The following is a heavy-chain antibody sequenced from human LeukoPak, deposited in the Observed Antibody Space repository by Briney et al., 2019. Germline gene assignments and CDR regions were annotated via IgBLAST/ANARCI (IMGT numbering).Heavy chain of an antibody. CDR1: GFSLSNSA. J-gene: IGHJ4*02. V-gene: IGHV3-23*01. D-gene: IGHD3-10*01. Sequence: GGSLRLSCAASGFSLSNSAMGWVRQAPGKGLEWVSLIIASSGSTIYADSVKGRFTISSDNSKNTLYLQMNSLRAEDTAVYYCAKASVSMVRGVRYFDYWGQGTLVTVSS. CDR3: AKASVSMVRGVRYFDY. CDR2: IIASSGST.